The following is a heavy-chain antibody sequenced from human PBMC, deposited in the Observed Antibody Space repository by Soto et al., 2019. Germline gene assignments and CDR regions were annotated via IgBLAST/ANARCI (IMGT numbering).Heavy chain of an antibody. D-gene: IGHD1-1*01. J-gene: IGHJ4*02. V-gene: IGHV3-74*01. CDR1: GFTFSAYW. CDR2: ISDDGSTA. Sequence: XVSLLLCFSVSGFTFSAYWMHWVRQVPGKGLTWVSRISDDGSTATYADSVKGRFVISRDNAKNSLYLEMNTLRADDSGLYYCARGPRVSSTGTGAHWGRGTLVTVSS. CDR3: ARGPRVSSTGTGAH.